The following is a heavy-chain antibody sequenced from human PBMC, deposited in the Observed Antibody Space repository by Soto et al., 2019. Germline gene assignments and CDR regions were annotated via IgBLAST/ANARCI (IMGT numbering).Heavy chain of an antibody. CDR2: ISGYNANT. CDR1: GYTFTTYG. J-gene: IGHJ5*02. Sequence: QVQLVQSGAEVKKPGASVKVSCKASGYTFTTYGISWVRQTPGQGLEWMGWISGYNANTKYAQKFQGRVTLTKDTSTSTAYMELRSLRSDDTAVYHCARSPAAGTNNWFDPWGQGTLVTVSS. D-gene: IGHD6-13*01. CDR3: ARSPAAGTNNWFDP. V-gene: IGHV1-18*01.